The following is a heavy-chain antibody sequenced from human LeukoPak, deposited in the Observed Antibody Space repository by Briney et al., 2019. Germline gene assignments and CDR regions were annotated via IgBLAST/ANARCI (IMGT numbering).Heavy chain of an antibody. CDR2: ISAYNGKT. D-gene: IGHD1-26*01. CDR3: AKAGYFDAPDI. CDR1: GGTFSSYA. Sequence: ASVKVSCKASGGTFSSYAISWVRQAPGQGLEWMGWISAYNGKTNYAQKFQGRVTMTTDSSTSTAYMEVRSLRSDDTAVYYCAKAGYFDAPDIWGQGTMVTV. V-gene: IGHV1-18*01. J-gene: IGHJ3*02.